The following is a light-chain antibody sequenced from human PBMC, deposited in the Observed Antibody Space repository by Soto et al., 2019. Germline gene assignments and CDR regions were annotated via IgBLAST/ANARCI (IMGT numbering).Light chain of an antibody. CDR3: QQYNYRPPA. CDR2: GAS. J-gene: IGKJ5*01. Sequence: EIVMTQSPATLSVSPGERAALSCRASQSVSGNLAWYQQTPGQAPRLLIYGASTRATGIPARFSGSGFGTEFTPTISSLKSEDLAVYYCQQYNYRPPAFGPGTRLEIK. V-gene: IGKV3-15*01. CDR1: QSVSGN.